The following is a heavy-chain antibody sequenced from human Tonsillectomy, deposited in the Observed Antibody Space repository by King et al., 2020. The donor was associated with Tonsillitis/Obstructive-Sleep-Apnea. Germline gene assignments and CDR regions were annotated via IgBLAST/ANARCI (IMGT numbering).Heavy chain of an antibody. CDR2: INHSGST. V-gene: IGHV4-34*01. Sequence: VQLQQWGAGLLKPSETLSLTCAVYGGSFSGYYWSWIRQPPGKGLEWIGEINHSGSTNYNPSLKSRVTISVDTSKNQFSLKLSSVTAADTAVYYCARGYCSGGSCSNWFDPWGQGTLVTVSS. J-gene: IGHJ5*02. D-gene: IGHD2-15*01. CDR1: GGSFSGYY. CDR3: ARGYCSGGSCSNWFDP.